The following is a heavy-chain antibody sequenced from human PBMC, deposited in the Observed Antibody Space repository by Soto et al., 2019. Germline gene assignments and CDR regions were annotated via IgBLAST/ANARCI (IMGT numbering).Heavy chain of an antibody. V-gene: IGHV3-48*02. CDR1: GFTFSTYS. J-gene: IGHJ4*02. CDR3: VGGYNFDY. CDR2: ISGTTRTI. D-gene: IGHD1-1*01. Sequence: GGSLRLSCAASGFTFSTYSLNWVRQAPGKGLECVSYISGTTRTIYCADSVKGRFTISRDNAENSLFLQMNSLRDEDTAVYYCVGGYNFDYWGQGTLVTVSS.